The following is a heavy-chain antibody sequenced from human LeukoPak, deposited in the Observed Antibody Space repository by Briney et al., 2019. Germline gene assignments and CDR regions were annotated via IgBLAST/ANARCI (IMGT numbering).Heavy chain of an antibody. CDR1: GGSISSYY. V-gene: IGHV4-59*01. CDR2: IFYSGST. J-gene: IGHJ4*02. CDR3: ASPYYYGSGGNR. Sequence: PSETLSLTCTVSGGSISSYYWSWIRQPPGKGLEWIGYIFYSGSTNYNPSLKSRVTISVDTSKNQFSLKLSSVTAADTAVYYCASPYYYGSGGNRWGQGTLVTVSS. D-gene: IGHD3-10*01.